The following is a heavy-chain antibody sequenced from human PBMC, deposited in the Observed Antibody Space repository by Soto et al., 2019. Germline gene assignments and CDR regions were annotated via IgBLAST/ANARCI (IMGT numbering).Heavy chain of an antibody. CDR2: ISSSSSTI. V-gene: IGHV3-48*01. D-gene: IGHD3-22*01. CDR3: ARDDYPYYDDSSGYHFDY. Sequence: GGSLRLSCAASGFTFSSYSMNWVRQAPGKGLEWVSYISSSSSTIYYADSVKGRFTISRDNAKNSLYLQMNSLRAEDTAVYYCARDDYPYYDDSSGYHFDYWGQGALVTVSS. J-gene: IGHJ4*02. CDR1: GFTFSSYS.